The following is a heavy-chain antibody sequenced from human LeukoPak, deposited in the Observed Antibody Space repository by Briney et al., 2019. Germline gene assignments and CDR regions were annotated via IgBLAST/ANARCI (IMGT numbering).Heavy chain of an antibody. D-gene: IGHD3-22*01. Sequence: AGGSLRLSCAASGFTFSSYSMNWVRQAPGKGLEWVSCISRRSSYLYHADSVKGRFTISRDNAKNSLYLQMNSLRAEDTAVYYCSAGEGYYDSSDYYSAWAFNVWGQGTMVTVSS. J-gene: IGHJ3*01. CDR2: ISRRSSYL. V-gene: IGHV3-21*01. CDR3: SAGEGYYDSSDYYSAWAFNV. CDR1: GFTFSSYS.